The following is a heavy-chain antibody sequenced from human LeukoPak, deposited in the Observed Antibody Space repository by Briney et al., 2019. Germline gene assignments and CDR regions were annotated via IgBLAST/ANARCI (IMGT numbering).Heavy chain of an antibody. J-gene: IGHJ4*02. CDR3: ARVTGVYNWNQDFDY. D-gene: IGHD1-20*01. CDR2: IIPIFGTA. Sequence: GASVKVSCKASGGTFISYAISRVRQAPGQGLEWMGGIIPIFGTANYAQKFQGRVTITADESTSTAYMELSSLRSEDTAVYYCARVTGVYNWNQDFDYWGQGTLVTVSS. CDR1: GGTFISYA. V-gene: IGHV1-69*13.